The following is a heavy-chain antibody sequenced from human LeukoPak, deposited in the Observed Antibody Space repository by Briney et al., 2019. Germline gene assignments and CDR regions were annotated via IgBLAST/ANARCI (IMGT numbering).Heavy chain of an antibody. V-gene: IGHV3-74*01. D-gene: IGHD4-11*01. CDR1: GITFTNYW. J-gene: IGHJ4*02. Sequence: QPGGSLRLSCTASGITFTNYWMHWVRQAPGKGLVWVSHINMVGSHTTYADSVKGRFTISRDNAKSTLYLQLNSLRAEDTAVYYCATDDYRGLGYWGQGTLMTVSS. CDR3: ATDDYRGLGY. CDR2: INMVGSHT.